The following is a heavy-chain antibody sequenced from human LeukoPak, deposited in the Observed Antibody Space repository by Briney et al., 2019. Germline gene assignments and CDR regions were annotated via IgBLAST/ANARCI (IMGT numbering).Heavy chain of an antibody. CDR3: TTEID. V-gene: IGHV3-15*01. D-gene: IGHD2/OR15-2a*01. J-gene: IGHJ4*02. CDR1: GFTFSSYS. CDR2: IKSKPDGGTT. Sequence: GGSLRLSCAASGFTFSSYSMNWVRQAPGKGLEWVGRIKSKPDGGTTDYGAPVKGRFTISRDDSKNTLYLQMSSLKTDDTAVYYCTTEIDWGQGTLVTVSP.